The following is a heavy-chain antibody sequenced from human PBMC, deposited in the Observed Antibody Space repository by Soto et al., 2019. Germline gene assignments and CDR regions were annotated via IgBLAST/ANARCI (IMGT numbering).Heavy chain of an antibody. D-gene: IGHD2-8*01. CDR1: GGSFSGYY. V-gene: IGHV4-34*01. J-gene: IGHJ6*03. Sequence: QVQLQQWGAGLLKPSETLSLTCAVYGGSFSGYYWSWIRQPPGKGLEWIGEINHSGSTNYTPSLKSRVTISVDTSKNQFSLKLSSVTAADTAVYYCARAMVASEHYYMDVWGKGTTVTVSS. CDR3: ARAMVASEHYYMDV. CDR2: INHSGST.